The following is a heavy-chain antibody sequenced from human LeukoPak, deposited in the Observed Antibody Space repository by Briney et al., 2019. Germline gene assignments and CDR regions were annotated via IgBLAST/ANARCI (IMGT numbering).Heavy chain of an antibody. CDR3: ARVYRSSLMYSSPAERGGWFDP. CDR2: IIPILGIA. Sequence: SVKVSCKASGGTFSSYAISWVRQAPGQGLEWMGRIIPILGIANYAQKFQGRVTITADKSTSTAYMELSSLRSEDTAVYYCARVYRSSLMYSSPAERGGWFDPWGQGTLVTVSS. J-gene: IGHJ5*02. CDR1: GGTFSSYA. D-gene: IGHD6-13*01. V-gene: IGHV1-69*04.